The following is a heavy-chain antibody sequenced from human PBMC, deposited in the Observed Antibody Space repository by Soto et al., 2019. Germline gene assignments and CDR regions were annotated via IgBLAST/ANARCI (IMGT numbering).Heavy chain of an antibody. J-gene: IGHJ4*02. D-gene: IGHD3-22*01. Sequence: EVQLVESGGGLVKPGGSLRLSCAASGFTFSSYSMNWVRQAPGKGLEWVSSISSSSSYIYYADSVKGRLTISRDNAKNSLYMQMNSLSAEDTAVYYCASHPRDSSGYWYYFDYWGQGTLVTVSS. CDR2: ISSSSSYI. CDR3: ASHPRDSSGYWYYFDY. CDR1: GFTFSSYS. V-gene: IGHV3-21*01.